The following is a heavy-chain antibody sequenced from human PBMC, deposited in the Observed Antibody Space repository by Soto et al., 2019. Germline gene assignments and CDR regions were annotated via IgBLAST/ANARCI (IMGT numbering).Heavy chain of an antibody. V-gene: IGHV1-18*01. Sequence: ASVKVSCRASGYTFTTYGLSWVRQAPGQGLEWMGWISPYNGNTKYGQKLQGRVTMTTDTSTNTAYMELTSLRSDDTAVYYCARVYGPLYFDYWGQGTLVTVSS. D-gene: IGHD3-10*01. CDR3: ARVYGPLYFDY. J-gene: IGHJ4*02. CDR1: GYTFTTYG. CDR2: ISPYNGNT.